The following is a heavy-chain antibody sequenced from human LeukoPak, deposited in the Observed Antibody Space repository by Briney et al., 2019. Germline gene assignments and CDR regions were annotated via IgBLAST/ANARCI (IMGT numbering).Heavy chain of an antibody. J-gene: IGHJ5*02. CDR3: ARDLDYYATDQ. CDR1: GFSLSGYW. CDR2: IAKDGGAK. D-gene: IGHD3/OR15-3a*01. Sequence: PGGSLSLSCAASGFSLSGYWMSWVRQAPGKGLEWVANIAKDGGAKHYVDSVKGRFTISRDNARSAVYLQMNSLRADDTAAYYCARDLDYYATDQWGQGTLVTVSS. V-gene: IGHV3-7*01.